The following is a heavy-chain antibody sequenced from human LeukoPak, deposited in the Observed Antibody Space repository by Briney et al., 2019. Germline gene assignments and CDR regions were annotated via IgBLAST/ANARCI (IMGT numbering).Heavy chain of an antibody. V-gene: IGHV3-15*07. CDR3: TTDLLFGGSYPPDNDY. D-gene: IGHD1-26*01. CDR2: IKSKTDGGTT. Sequence: PSETLSLTCAVYGGSFSGYYWSWIRQPPGKGLEWVGRIKSKTDGGTTDYAAPVKGRFTISRDDSKNTLYLQMNSLKTEDTAVYYCTTDLLFGGSYPPDNDYWGQGTLVTVSS. CDR1: GGSFSGYY. J-gene: IGHJ4*02.